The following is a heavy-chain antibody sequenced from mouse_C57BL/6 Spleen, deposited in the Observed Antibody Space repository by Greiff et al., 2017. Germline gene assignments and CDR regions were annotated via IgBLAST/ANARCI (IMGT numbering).Heavy chain of an antibody. CDR3: ARVKDQWYFDV. J-gene: IGHJ1*03. CDR1: GYTFTSYW. Sequence: QVQLQQPGAELVKPGASVKLSCKASGYTFTSYWMQWVKQRPGQGLGWIGNIDPSDSYTNYNQKFKGKATLTVDTSSSTAYMQLSSLTSEDSAVYCCARVKDQWYFDVWGTGTTVTVSS. V-gene: IGHV1-50*01. CDR2: IDPSDSYT.